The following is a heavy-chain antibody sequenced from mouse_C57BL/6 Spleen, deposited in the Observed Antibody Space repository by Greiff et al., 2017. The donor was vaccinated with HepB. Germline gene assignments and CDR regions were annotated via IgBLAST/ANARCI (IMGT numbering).Heavy chain of an antibody. CDR2: ISSGSSTI. CDR3: ARTPPLRYYFDY. Sequence: EVKVEESGGGLVKPGGSLKLSCAASGFTFSDYGMHWVRQAPEKGLEWVAYISSGSSTIYYADTVKGRFTISRDNAKNTLFLQMTSLRSDDTAMYYCARTPPLRYYFDYWGQGTTLTVSS. J-gene: IGHJ2*01. CDR1: GFTFSDYG. V-gene: IGHV5-17*01.